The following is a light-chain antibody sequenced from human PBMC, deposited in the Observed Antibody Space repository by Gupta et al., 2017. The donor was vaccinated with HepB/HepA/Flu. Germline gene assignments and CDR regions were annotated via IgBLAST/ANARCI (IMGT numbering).Light chain of an antibody. CDR2: DSS. CDR1: SSKLGASYD. J-gene: IGLJ2*01. V-gene: IGLV1-40*01. Sequence: QFVLTQPPSVSGAPGQEVPISCPGSSSKLGASYDVQWYQQLQGKAPKVLIYDSSNRPSGVPERFSGSKSGTSASLAITGLQAEDEADYYCQSYDRSLGGSVFGGGTKVTVL. CDR3: QSYDRSLGGSV.